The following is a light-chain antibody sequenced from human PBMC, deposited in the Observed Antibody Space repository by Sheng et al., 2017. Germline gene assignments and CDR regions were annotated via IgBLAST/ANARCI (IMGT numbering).Light chain of an antibody. Sequence: SYELTQPPSVSVSPGQTASITCSGDKLGDKYACWYQQKPGQSPVLVIYQDSKRPSGVPARFSGSKSGTSGTLAITDLQAEDEAEYYCQSYDSSLSAVVFGGGTKLTVL. J-gene: IGLJ2*01. V-gene: IGLV3-1*01. CDR3: QSYDSSLSAVV. CDR2: QDS. CDR1: KLGDKY.